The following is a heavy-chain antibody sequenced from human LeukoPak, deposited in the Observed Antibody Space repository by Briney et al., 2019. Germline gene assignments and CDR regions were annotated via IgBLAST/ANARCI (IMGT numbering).Heavy chain of an antibody. Sequence: GASVKVSCKASGYTFTGYYVHWVRQAPGQGLEWMGRINPNSGGTNYAQKFQGWVTMTRDTSISTAYMELSRLRSDDTAVYYCARGGITGTTRGPTRLNDAFDIWGQGTMVTVSS. CDR1: GYTFTGYY. J-gene: IGHJ3*02. V-gene: IGHV1-2*04. CDR3: ARGGITGTTRGPTRLNDAFDI. CDR2: INPNSGGT. D-gene: IGHD1-20*01.